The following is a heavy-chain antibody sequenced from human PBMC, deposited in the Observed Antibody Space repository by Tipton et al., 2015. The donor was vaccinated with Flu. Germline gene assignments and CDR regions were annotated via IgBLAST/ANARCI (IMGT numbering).Heavy chain of an antibody. J-gene: IGHJ4*02. V-gene: IGHV4-38-2*02. CDR2: IYHSGST. D-gene: IGHD6-19*01. CDR3: ARGPEQWLVNPHYFDY. Sequence: LRLSCTVSGYSISSGFYWGWIRQPPGKGLEWIGNIYHSGSTYYNPSLKSRVTISVDTSKNQFSLKLSSVTAADTAVYYCARGPEQWLVNPHYFDYWGQGTLVTVSP. CDR1: GYSISSGFY.